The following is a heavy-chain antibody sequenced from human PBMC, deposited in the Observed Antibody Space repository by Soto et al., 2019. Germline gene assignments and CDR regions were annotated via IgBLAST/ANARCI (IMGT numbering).Heavy chain of an antibody. Sequence: GASVKVSCKASGGTFSSYAISWVRQAPGQGLEWMGGITPIFGTANYAQKFQGRVTITADESTSTAYMELRSLRSGDTAVYYCARGVHYDSSGYYYFYWGQGTLVTVSS. CDR3: ARGVHYDSSGYYYFY. V-gene: IGHV1-69*13. CDR1: GGTFSSYA. CDR2: ITPIFGTA. D-gene: IGHD3-22*01. J-gene: IGHJ4*02.